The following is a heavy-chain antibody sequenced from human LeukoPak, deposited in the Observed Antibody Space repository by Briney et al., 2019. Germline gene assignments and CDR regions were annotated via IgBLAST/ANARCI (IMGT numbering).Heavy chain of an antibody. CDR2: IYYSGST. D-gene: IGHD6-19*01. J-gene: IGHJ4*02. CDR1: GGSISSSSYY. V-gene: IGHV4-39*01. Sequence: SETLSLTCTVSGGSISSSSYYWGWIRQPPGKGLEWIGSIYYSGSTYYNPSLKSRVTISVDTSKNQFSLTLSSVTAADTAVYYCARHGGHSSGWYLVDYWGQGTLVTVSS. CDR3: ARHGGHSSGWYLVDY.